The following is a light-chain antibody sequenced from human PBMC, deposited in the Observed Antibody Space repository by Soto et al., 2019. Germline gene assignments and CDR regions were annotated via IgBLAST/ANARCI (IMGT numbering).Light chain of an antibody. V-gene: IGKV3-15*01. Sequence: EIVMTQSPATLSVSPGERATLSCRASQSISSNLAWYQQKPGQAPRLLIYGASTRATGIPATFSGSGSGTEFTLNISSLQSEDFAVYYCQQYYNWPPGTFGQGTKLEIK. CDR1: QSISSN. J-gene: IGKJ2*02. CDR3: QQYYNWPPGT. CDR2: GAS.